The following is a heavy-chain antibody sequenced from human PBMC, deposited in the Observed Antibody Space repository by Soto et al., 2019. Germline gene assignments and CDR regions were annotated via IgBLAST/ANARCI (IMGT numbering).Heavy chain of an antibody. CDR3: ARQDNRATVAVANTFIS. Sequence: EVHLLESGGALVQPGGSLRLSCAASGFTFSDFAFSWVRQAPGKGLEWVSAISPVGDYVYYADSVRGRFTSSRDNSRNTLYLHMNGLRVDDAALYYCARQDNRATVAVANTFISWGQGTLVTVSS. D-gene: IGHD6-19*01. V-gene: IGHV3-23*01. CDR2: ISPVGDYV. J-gene: IGHJ5*02. CDR1: GFTFSDFA.